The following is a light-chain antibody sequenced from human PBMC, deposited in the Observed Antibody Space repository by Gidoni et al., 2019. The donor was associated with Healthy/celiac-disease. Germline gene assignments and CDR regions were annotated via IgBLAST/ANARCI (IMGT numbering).Light chain of an antibody. CDR2: AAS. CDR1: QSISNS. V-gene: IGKV1-NL1*01. CDR3: QQYYSTPGGT. Sequence: DIPMTQSPSSLSASVGDRGTITCRGSQSISNSLAWYQQKPGKDPKILLYAASRMERGGPSRFSGSGSGTDYTLIISSRQPEDFATYYCQQYYSTPGGTFGPGTKVDIK. J-gene: IGKJ3*01.